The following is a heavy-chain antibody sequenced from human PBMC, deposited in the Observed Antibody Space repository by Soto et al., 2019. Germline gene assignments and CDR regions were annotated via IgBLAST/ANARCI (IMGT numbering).Heavy chain of an antibody. CDR1: GFTFISYE. CDR3: ARDRDYYDSSGYCGY. D-gene: IGHD3-22*01. Sequence: GGSLRLSCAASGFTFISYEMNWVRQAPGKGLEWVSYISSSGSTIYYADSVKGRFTISRDNAKNSLYLQMNSLRAEDTAVYYCARDRDYYDSSGYCGYWGQGTLVTVS. V-gene: IGHV3-48*03. J-gene: IGHJ4*02. CDR2: ISSSGSTI.